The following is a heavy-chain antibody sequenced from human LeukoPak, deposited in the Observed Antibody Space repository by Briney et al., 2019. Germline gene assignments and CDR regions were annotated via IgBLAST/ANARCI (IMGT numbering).Heavy chain of an antibody. D-gene: IGHD6-13*01. CDR3: AGPAGYFDY. V-gene: IGHV3-30-3*01. J-gene: IGHJ4*02. Sequence: GGSLRLSCAASGFTFSSYAMHWVRQAPGQELEWVAVISYDGSNKYYADSVKGRFTISRDNSKNTLYLQMNSLRAEDTAVYYCAGPAGYFDYWGQGTLVTVSS. CDR1: GFTFSSYA. CDR2: ISYDGSNK.